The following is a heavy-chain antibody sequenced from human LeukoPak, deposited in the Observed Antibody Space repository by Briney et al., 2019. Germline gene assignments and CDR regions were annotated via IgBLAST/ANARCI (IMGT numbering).Heavy chain of an antibody. Sequence: SETLSLTCAVSGASVSSNYWSWIRQSAGEGLEWIGRISFSDGTNYSPYPKRRGSMSLDASKNQFSLKLTSVTAADTAVYYCARIRRHNYDWYADDSWGQGALVTVSS. CDR1: GASVSSNY. D-gene: IGHD3-9*01. CDR3: ARIRRHNYDWYADDS. V-gene: IGHV4-4*07. CDR2: ISFSDGT. J-gene: IGHJ4*02.